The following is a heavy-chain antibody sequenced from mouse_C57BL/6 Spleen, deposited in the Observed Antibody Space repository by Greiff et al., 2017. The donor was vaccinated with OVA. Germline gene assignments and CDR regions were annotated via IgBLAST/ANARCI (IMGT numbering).Heavy chain of an antibody. D-gene: IGHD2-1*01. CDR1: GYTFTSYW. V-gene: IGHV1-61*01. CDR2: IYPSDSET. J-gene: IGHJ4*01. CDR3: ARDYYGNYVRAMDY. Sequence: QVQLQQPGAELVRPGSSVKLSCKASGYTFTSYWMDWVKQRPGQGLEWIGNIYPSDSETHYNQKFKDKATLTVDKSSSTAYMQLSSLTSEDSAVYYCARDYYGNYVRAMDYWGQGTSVTVSS.